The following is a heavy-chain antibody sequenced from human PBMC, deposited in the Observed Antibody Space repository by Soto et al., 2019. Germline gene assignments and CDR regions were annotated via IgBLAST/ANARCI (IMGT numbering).Heavy chain of an antibody. Sequence: SETLSLTCTVSGGSISSGDYYWSWIRQPPGKGLEWIGYIYYSGSTYYNPSLKSRVTISVDTSKNQFSLKLSSVTAADTAVHYCARVDASIAARIKYGMDVWGQGTTVTVSS. CDR3: ARVDASIAARIKYGMDV. CDR1: GGSISSGDYY. CDR2: IYYSGST. V-gene: IGHV4-30-4*01. J-gene: IGHJ6*02. D-gene: IGHD6-6*01.